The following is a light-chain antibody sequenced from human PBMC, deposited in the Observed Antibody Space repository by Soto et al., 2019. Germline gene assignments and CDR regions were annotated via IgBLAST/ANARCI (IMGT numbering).Light chain of an antibody. CDR3: QQSSTYPLT. CDR1: QTINNW. CDR2: KAS. J-gene: IGKJ4*01. Sequence: DIQMTQSPSTLSASVGDRITITCRASQTINNWLAWYKQNPGKAPKLLIYKASHLESGVPSRFSGSGSGTEFTLTISSLQPDDFATYFCQQSSTYPLTFGGGTKVEIK. V-gene: IGKV1-5*03.